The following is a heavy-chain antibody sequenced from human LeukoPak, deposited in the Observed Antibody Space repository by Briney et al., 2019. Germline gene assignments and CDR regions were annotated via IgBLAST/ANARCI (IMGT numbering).Heavy chain of an antibody. V-gene: IGHV3-23*01. Sequence: GGSLRLSCAASGFTFSSYGMSWVRQAPGKGLEWVSAISGSGGSTYYADSVKGRFTISRDNSKNTLYLQMNSLRAEDTAIYYCARDYVWGSSESDYWGQGTLVTVSS. CDR3: ARDYVWGSSESDY. J-gene: IGHJ4*02. D-gene: IGHD3-16*01. CDR1: GFTFSSYG. CDR2: ISGSGGST.